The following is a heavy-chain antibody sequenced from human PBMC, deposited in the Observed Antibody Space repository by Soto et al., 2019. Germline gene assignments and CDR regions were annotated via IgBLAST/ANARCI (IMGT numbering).Heavy chain of an antibody. D-gene: IGHD3-9*01. CDR1: GYSFTSYW. CDR2: IDPSDSYT. Sequence: PGESLKISCKGSGYSFTSYWISWVRQMPGKGLEWMGRIDPSDSYTSYSPSFQGHVTISADKSISTAYLQWSSLKASDTAMYYCARLDYDILTGYPTFFDYWGQGTLVTVSS. J-gene: IGHJ4*02. V-gene: IGHV5-10-1*01. CDR3: ARLDYDILTGYPTFFDY.